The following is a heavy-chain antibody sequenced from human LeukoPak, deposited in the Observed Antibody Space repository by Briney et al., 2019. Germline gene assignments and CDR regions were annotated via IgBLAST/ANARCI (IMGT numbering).Heavy chain of an antibody. D-gene: IGHD3-22*01. CDR2: ISAYNVNT. CDR3: AREGGDYYDSSGYYRGLLDY. J-gene: IGHJ4*02. CDR1: GYTLTELS. V-gene: IGHV1-18*01. Sequence: ASVKVSCKVSGYTLTELSMHWVRQAPGQGLEWMGWISAYNVNTNYAQKLQGRVTMTTDTSTSTAYMELRSLRSEDTGVYYFAREGGDYYDSSGYYRGLLDYWGQGTLVTVSS.